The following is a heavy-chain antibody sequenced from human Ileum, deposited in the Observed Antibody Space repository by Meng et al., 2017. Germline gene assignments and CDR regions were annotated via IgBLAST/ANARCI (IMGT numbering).Heavy chain of an antibody. Sequence: QVQRVGSGGGVVHPCRSLRLPCASFGFPLTPSGMHGVRQAEGKGREWVAVMWYDRSLQFYADSVKGRFSISRDNAKNSVSLQMTRLRVEDTAVYYCARDHGSLNWFDPWGQGTLVTVSS. D-gene: IGHD6-25*01. V-gene: IGHV3-33*01. CDR1: GFPLTPSG. J-gene: IGHJ5*02. CDR2: MWYDRSLQ. CDR3: ARDHGSLNWFDP.